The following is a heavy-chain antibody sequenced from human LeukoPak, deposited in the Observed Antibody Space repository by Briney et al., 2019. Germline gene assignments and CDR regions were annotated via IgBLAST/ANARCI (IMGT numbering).Heavy chain of an antibody. CDR3: ARGSGGNSPPDY. J-gene: IGHJ4*02. CDR1: GFTFSSFG. V-gene: IGHV3-33*01. CDR2: IWYDGTQK. D-gene: IGHD4-23*01. Sequence: GGSLRLSCAASGFTFSSFGMHWVRQAPGMALEWVAVIWYDGTQKYFADSVKGRFSISRDNSNNTLYLQMNSLRAKDTAVYYCARGSGGNSPPDYWGQGTLVTVSS.